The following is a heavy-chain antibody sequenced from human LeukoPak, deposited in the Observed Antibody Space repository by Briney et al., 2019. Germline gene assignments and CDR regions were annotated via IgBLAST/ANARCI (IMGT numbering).Heavy chain of an antibody. CDR1: GGSISSYY. Sequence: PSETLSLTCTVSGGSISSYYWSWSRQPPGKGLEWIGYIYYSGSTNYNPSLKSRVTISVDTSKNQFSLKLSSVTATDAAVYYCARSKPEYCSGGNCYAPFDYWGQGTPVTVSS. D-gene: IGHD2-15*01. J-gene: IGHJ4*02. CDR3: ARSKPEYCSGGNCYAPFDY. CDR2: IYYSGST. V-gene: IGHV4-59*12.